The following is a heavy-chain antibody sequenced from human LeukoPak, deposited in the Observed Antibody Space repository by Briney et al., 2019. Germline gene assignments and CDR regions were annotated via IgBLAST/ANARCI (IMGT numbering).Heavy chain of an antibody. CDR2: ITGSGGKT. D-gene: IGHD4-23*01. V-gene: IGHV3-23*01. CDR3: AIGLTTYGGNSDYYYAMDV. Sequence: PGGSLRLSCAASGLTFSSYAMNWVRQAPGKGLEWVSAITGSGGKTYRADSVKGRFTISRDNSKNTLYLQMNSLGAEDTAVYYCAIGLTTYGGNSDYYYAMDVWGQGTTVTVSS. CDR1: GLTFSSYA. J-gene: IGHJ6*02.